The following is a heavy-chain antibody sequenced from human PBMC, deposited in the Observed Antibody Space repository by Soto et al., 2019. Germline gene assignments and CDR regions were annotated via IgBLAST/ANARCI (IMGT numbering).Heavy chain of an antibody. CDR3: ARGITMVRGVIHTPYFDY. Sequence: QVQLQESGPGLVKPSQTLSLTCTVSGGSINSGGYYWSWIRQHPGKGLEWIGYIYNSGSTYYNPSLKGRGTISVDTSKNHFSLKLSSVTAADTAVYCCARGITMVRGVIHTPYFDYWGQGTLVTVSS. V-gene: IGHV4-31*03. CDR1: GGSINSGGYY. CDR2: IYNSGST. D-gene: IGHD3-10*01. J-gene: IGHJ4*02.